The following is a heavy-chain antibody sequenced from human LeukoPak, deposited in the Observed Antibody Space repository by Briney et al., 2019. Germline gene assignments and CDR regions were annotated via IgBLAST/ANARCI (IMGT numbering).Heavy chain of an antibody. D-gene: IGHD6-19*01. CDR1: GYTFTSYY. CDR2: INSSGGGT. Sequence: ASVKVSCKASGYTFTSYYIHWVRQAPGQGLEWMGIINSSGGGTSYAQKFQGRVTMIRDTSTSTVYMELSSLRSEDTAVYYCARVRSSSGSDYWGQGTLVTVSS. CDR3: ARVRSSSGSDY. V-gene: IGHV1-46*01. J-gene: IGHJ4*02.